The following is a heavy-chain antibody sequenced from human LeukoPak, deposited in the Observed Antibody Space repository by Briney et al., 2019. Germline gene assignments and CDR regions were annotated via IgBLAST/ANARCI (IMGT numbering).Heavy chain of an antibody. Sequence: GRSLRLSCAASGISFSSHGMHWVRQAPGKGLEWVADIWYDGSDIYYADSVKGRVTISRDNAKNTLYLQMNSLRAEDRALYSCARARNDYDSNGFSFLDHWGQGTLVPVSS. V-gene: IGHV3-33*01. CDR3: ARARNDYDSNGFSFLDH. CDR1: GISFSSHG. CDR2: IWYDGSDI. D-gene: IGHD3-22*01. J-gene: IGHJ4*02.